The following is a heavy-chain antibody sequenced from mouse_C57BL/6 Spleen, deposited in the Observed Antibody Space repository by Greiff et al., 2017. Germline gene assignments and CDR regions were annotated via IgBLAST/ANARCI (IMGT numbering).Heavy chain of an antibody. D-gene: IGHD2-5*01. CDR2: IYPGSGST. Sequence: HVQLQQSGAELVKPGASVKMSCKASGYTFTSYWITWVKQRPGQGLEWIGDIYPGSGSTNYNEKFKSKSTLTVDTSSSTAYMQLSSLTSEDSAVYYCARWYSNYTWFAYWGQGTLVTVSA. J-gene: IGHJ3*01. CDR3: ARWYSNYTWFAY. CDR1: GYTFTSYW. V-gene: IGHV1-55*01.